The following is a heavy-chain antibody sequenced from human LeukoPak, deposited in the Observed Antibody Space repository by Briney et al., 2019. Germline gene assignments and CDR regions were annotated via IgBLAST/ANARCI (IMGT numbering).Heavy chain of an antibody. D-gene: IGHD3-16*01. V-gene: IGHV3-74*01. Sequence: GRSLRLSCAASGFTFSSYAMHWVRQVPGKGLVWVSRINGDGSSTSYADSVKGRFTISRDNAKNTVYLQMNSLRTEATAVYYCARDRRYAYDNWGQGTLVTVSS. CDR2: INGDGSST. CDR1: GFTFSSYA. CDR3: ARDRRYAYDN. J-gene: IGHJ4*02.